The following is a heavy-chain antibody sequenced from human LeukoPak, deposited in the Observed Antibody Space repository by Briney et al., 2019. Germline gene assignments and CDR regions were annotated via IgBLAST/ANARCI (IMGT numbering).Heavy chain of an antibody. D-gene: IGHD6-6*01. CDR2: ISTYNDNT. CDR1: GYTFTSYD. CDR3: ARIQSRIIAARPGNPAFDY. Sequence: GASVKVSCKASGYTFTSYDIRWVRQAPGQGLEGMGWISTYNDNTHYAQKLQGRVTMTTDTSTSTVYMELKSLRSDDTAVYYCARIQSRIIAARPGNPAFDYWGRGTLVTVSS. J-gene: IGHJ4*02. V-gene: IGHV1-18*01.